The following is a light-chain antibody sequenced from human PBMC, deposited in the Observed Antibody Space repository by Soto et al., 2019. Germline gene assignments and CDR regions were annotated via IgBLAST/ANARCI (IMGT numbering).Light chain of an antibody. CDR3: QHYGGCST. J-gene: IGKJ2*01. Sequence: DIRMTQSPSTLSASVGDRVAITCRPSQDIGGWLAWYQQKPGKAPKLLIYGVSKLKDGAPSRFSGSGGGTEFTLTISSLQPDDVANDCCQHYGGCSTFGQGTRVEMK. CDR2: GVS. CDR1: QDIGGW. V-gene: IGKV1-5*03.